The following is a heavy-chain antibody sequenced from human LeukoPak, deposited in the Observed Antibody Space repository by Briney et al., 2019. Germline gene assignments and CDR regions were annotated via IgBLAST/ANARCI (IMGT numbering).Heavy chain of an antibody. CDR2: ISYDGSNK. Sequence: GGSLRLSCAASGFTFSSYAMHWVRQAPGKGLEWVAVISYDGSNKYYADSVKGRFTISRDNSKNTLYLQMNSLRAEDTAVYYCARGGKYCSSITCYSAHWGQGTLVTVSS. V-gene: IGHV3-30-3*01. CDR1: GFTFSSYA. CDR3: ARGGKYCSSITCYSAH. D-gene: IGHD2-2*01. J-gene: IGHJ4*02.